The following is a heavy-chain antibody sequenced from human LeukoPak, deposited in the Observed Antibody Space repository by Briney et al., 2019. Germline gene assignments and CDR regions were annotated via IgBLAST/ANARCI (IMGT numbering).Heavy chain of an antibody. V-gene: IGHV4-59*01. Sequence: PSETLPLTCTVSGGSISSYYWSWIRQPPGKGLEWIGYIYDSGSTKYNPSLKSRVTISVDTSKNQLSLRLSSVTAADTAVYYCARADRYSGFDRHFDYWGQGTLVTVSS. J-gene: IGHJ4*02. CDR3: ARADRYSGFDRHFDY. CDR2: IYDSGST. CDR1: GGSISSYY. D-gene: IGHD5-12*01.